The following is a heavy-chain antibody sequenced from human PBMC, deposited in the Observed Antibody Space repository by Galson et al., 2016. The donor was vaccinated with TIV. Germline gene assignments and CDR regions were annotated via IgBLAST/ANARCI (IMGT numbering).Heavy chain of an antibody. CDR3: ARGATSDWPFDY. Sequence: FTTYAIHWVRQAPGHGLEWMGWINAGNGDTKYSQKFQGRVTISRDTSASTAYMELSSLTSEDTAMYYCARGATSDWPFDYWGQATLVTVSS. CDR1: FTTYA. CDR2: INAGNGDT. D-gene: IGHD6-19*01. V-gene: IGHV1-3*01. J-gene: IGHJ4*02.